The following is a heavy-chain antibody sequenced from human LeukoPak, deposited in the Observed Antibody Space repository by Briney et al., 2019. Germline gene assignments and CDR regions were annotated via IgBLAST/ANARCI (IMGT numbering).Heavy chain of an antibody. J-gene: IGHJ6*02. D-gene: IGHD7-27*01. CDR1: GFTFSSYG. V-gene: IGHV3-30*03. Sequence: PGGSLRLSCAASGFTFSSYGMHWVRQAPGKGLEWVAGTSYDGINEYYADSVKGRFTISRDNSKNTLYLQMNSLRAEDTAVYYCAMGTYFYGVDVWGQGTTVTVSS. CDR2: TSYDGINE. CDR3: AMGTYFYGVDV.